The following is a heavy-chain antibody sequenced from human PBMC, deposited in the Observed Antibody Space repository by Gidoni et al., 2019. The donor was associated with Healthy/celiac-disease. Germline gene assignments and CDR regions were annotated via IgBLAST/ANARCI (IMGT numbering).Heavy chain of an antibody. CDR1: GFTFSSYW. D-gene: IGHD3-10*01. J-gene: IGHJ4*02. CDR3: ARQTLTMVRGVIRPGPVYFDY. V-gene: IGHV3-7*01. Sequence: EVQLVESGGGLVQPGGSLRLSCAASGFTFSSYWMSWVRQAPGKGLEWVANIKKDGSEKYYVDSVKGRFTISRDNAKNSLYLQMNSLRAEDTAVYYCARQTLTMVRGVIRPGPVYFDYWAREPWSPSPQ. CDR2: IKKDGSEK.